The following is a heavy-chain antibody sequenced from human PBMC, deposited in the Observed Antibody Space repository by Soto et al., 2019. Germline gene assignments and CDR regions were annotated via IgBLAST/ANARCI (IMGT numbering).Heavy chain of an antibody. V-gene: IGHV1-69*02. Sequence: SVKVSCKASGGTFSSYTISWVRQAPGQGLEWMERIIPILGIANYAQKFQGRVTITADKSTSTAYMELSSLRSEDTAVYYCASFGQTDIVVVPAAGLYYMDVWGKGTTVTVSS. CDR1: GGTFSSYT. D-gene: IGHD2-2*01. CDR2: IIPILGIA. CDR3: ASFGQTDIVVVPAAGLYYMDV. J-gene: IGHJ6*03.